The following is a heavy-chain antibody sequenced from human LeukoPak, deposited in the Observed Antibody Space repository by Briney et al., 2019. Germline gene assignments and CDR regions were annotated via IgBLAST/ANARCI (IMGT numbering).Heavy chain of an antibody. V-gene: IGHV4-59*01. CDR3: ASEGTDQFYYYDMDV. Sequence: SETLSLTCTVSGGSICSYYWSWIRQPPGKGLEWIGYIYYSGSTNYNPSLKSPVTISVDTSKNQFSLKLSSVTAADTAVYYCASEGTDQFYYYDMDVWGKGTTVTVSS. D-gene: IGHD3-10*01. J-gene: IGHJ6*03. CDR2: IYYSGST. CDR1: GGSICSYY.